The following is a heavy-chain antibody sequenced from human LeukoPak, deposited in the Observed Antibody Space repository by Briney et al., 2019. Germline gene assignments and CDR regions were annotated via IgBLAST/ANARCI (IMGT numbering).Heavy chain of an antibody. V-gene: IGHV3-7*01. Sequence: GGSLRLSCEASGFTFSSYWMSWVRQAPGKGLEWVANIKQDGSEKYYVDSVKGRFTISRDNAKNSLYLQMNSLRAEDTAVYYCARAGRLDAFDIWGQGTMVTVSS. CDR2: IKQDGSEK. D-gene: IGHD6-25*01. CDR1: GFTFSSYW. J-gene: IGHJ3*02. CDR3: ARAGRLDAFDI.